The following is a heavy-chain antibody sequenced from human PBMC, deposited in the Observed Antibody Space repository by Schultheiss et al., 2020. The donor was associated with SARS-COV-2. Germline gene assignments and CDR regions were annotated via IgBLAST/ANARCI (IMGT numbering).Heavy chain of an antibody. J-gene: IGHJ6*02. Sequence: GESLKISCAASGFTFSNAWMSWVRQAPGKGLEWVGRIRSKANSYATAYAASVKGRFTISRDDSKNTAYLQMNSLKTEDTAVYYCTSPMTTVVKAYYYGMDVWGQGTTVTVSS. D-gene: IGHD4-23*01. CDR1: GFTFSNAW. CDR2: IRSKANSYAT. CDR3: TSPMTTVVKAYYYGMDV. V-gene: IGHV3-73*01.